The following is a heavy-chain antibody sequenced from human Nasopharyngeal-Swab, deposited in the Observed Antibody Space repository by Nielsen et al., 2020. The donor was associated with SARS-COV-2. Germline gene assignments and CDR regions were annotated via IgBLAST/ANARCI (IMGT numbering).Heavy chain of an antibody. Sequence: ASVKVSCKASGYTFTTSYMHWARQAPGQGLEWMGIINPSGGSTNYAQKLQGRVTMTTDTSTSTAYMELRSLRSDDTAVYYCAREVVSLGMDVWGQGTTVTVSS. CDR2: INPSGGST. J-gene: IGHJ6*02. D-gene: IGHD5/OR15-5a*01. V-gene: IGHV1-46*01. CDR3: AREVVSLGMDV. CDR1: GYTFTTSY.